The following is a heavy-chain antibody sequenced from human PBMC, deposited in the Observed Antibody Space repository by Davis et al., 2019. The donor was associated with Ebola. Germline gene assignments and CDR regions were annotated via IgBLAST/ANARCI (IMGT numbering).Heavy chain of an antibody. D-gene: IGHD2/OR15-2a*01. Sequence: SGPTLAKPTQPLTLTCTFSGFSLNSEYMGEAWIRQPPRKALEWLALIYWNDDNRYSPSLKSRLTITKDTSKNQVVLTMTNLDPVDTATYYCVNTRGWTTYHWGQVILGTVAS. V-gene: IGHV2-5*01. J-gene: IGHJ5*02. CDR1: GFSLNSEYMG. CDR2: IYWNDDN. CDR3: VNTRGWTTYH.